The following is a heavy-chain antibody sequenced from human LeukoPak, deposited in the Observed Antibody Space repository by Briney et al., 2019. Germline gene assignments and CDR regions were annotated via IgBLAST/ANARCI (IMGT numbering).Heavy chain of an antibody. CDR3: ARDLGSYSSGPQRDDP. V-gene: IGHV1-2*02. J-gene: IGHJ5*01. CDR2: INPNSGGT. D-gene: IGHD6-19*01. CDR1: GYTFTGYY. Sequence: ASVKVSCKASGYTFTGYYMHWVRQAPGQGLEWMGWINPNSGGTNYAQKFQGRVTMTRDTSISTAYMELSRLRSDDTAVYYCARDLGSYSSGPQRDDPWGQGTLVTVSS.